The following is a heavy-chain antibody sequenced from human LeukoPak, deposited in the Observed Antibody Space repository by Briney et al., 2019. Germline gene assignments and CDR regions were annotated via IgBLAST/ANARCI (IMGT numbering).Heavy chain of an antibody. D-gene: IGHD2-21*01. CDR3: ARGSILYGMDV. J-gene: IGHJ6*02. CDR2: INHSGST. CDR1: GGSFSGYY. Sequence: SETLSLTCAVYGGSFSGYYWSWIRQPPGKGLEWIGEINHSGSTNYNPSLKSRVTISVDTSKNQFSLKLSSATAADTAVYYCARGSILYGMDVWGQGTTVTVSS. V-gene: IGHV4-34*01.